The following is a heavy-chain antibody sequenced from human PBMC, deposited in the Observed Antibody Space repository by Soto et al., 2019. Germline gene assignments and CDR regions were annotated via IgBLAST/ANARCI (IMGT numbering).Heavy chain of an antibody. V-gene: IGHV4-39*01. CDR1: GGSISSSSYY. CDR3: ARRRAAGTTWFDP. D-gene: IGHD6-13*01. CDR2: IYYSGST. Sequence: PSETLSLTCTVSGGSISSSSYYWGWIRQPPGKGLEWIGSIYYSGSTYYNPPLKSRVTISVDTSKNQFSLKLSSVTAADTAVYYCARRRAAGTTWFDPWGQGTLVTVSS. J-gene: IGHJ5*02.